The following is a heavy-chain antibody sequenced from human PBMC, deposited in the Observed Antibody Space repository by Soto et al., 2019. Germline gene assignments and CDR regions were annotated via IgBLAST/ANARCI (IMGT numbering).Heavy chain of an antibody. Sequence: SETLSLTCAVSGGSISSGGYSWSWIRQHPGKGLEWIGHIYNSGSTYYNPSLKSRVTISVDTSKNQFSLKLNSVTAADTAVYYCASVSYSSYPRYYYYGMDVWGQGTTVTVSS. CDR3: ASVSYSSYPRYYYYGMDV. V-gene: IGHV4-31*11. CDR2: IYNSGST. CDR1: GGSISSGGYS. J-gene: IGHJ6*02. D-gene: IGHD6-6*01.